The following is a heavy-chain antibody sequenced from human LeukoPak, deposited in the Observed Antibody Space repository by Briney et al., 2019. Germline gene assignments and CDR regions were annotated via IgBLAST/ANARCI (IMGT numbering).Heavy chain of an antibody. D-gene: IGHD6-19*01. V-gene: IGHV4-59*08. CDR3: ARHGYSSGWYVWFDP. J-gene: IGHJ5*02. Sequence: SETLSLTCTVSGGSISSYYWSWVRQPPGKGLEWIGYIYYSGSTNYNPSLKSRVTISVDTSKNQFSLKLSSVTAADTAVYYCARHGYSSGWYVWFDPWGQGTLVTVSS. CDR1: GGSISSYY. CDR2: IYYSGST.